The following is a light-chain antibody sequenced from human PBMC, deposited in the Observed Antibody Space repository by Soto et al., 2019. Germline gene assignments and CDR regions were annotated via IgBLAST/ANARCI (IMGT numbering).Light chain of an antibody. V-gene: IGKV4-1*01. CDR1: QNILYSANNENY. CDR3: HQYYDIPFT. Sequence: DIVMTQSPDSLAVSLGERATINCKSSQNILYSANNENYLAWFQQKPGQPPKLLIYWASTRESGVPDRFSGSGSGTDFTLTISSLQAEGVAVYFCHQYYDIPFTFGQGTKLEIK. J-gene: IGKJ2*01. CDR2: WAS.